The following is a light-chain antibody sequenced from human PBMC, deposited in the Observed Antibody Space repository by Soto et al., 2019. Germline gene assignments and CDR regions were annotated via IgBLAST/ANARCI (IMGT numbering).Light chain of an antibody. J-gene: IGKJ5*01. CDR2: DTS. V-gene: IGKV2-28*01. CDR3: QQYNDGFSIT. Sequence: DIVMTQSPLSLPVTPGEPASITCRSSQNLLHSNGYNYLDWYLQKPGQSPQLLIYDTSTRATGVPARFSGSGSGTEFTLTISSLQSEDFGVYYCQQYNDGFSITFGPGTRLEIK. CDR1: QNLLHSNGYNY.